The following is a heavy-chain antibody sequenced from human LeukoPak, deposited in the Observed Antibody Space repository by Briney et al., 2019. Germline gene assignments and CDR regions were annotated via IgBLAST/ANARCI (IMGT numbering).Heavy chain of an antibody. V-gene: IGHV1-8*01. CDR1: GYTFTSYD. CDR3: ARALRRSPHFSDCH. D-gene: IGHD2-21*02. Sequence: ASVKVSCKASGYTFTSYDINWVRQATGQGLEWMGWMDPNSGNTGYAQKFQGRVTMTRNTSISTAYMELISLRSEDTAVYYCARALRRSPHFSDCHWGQGTLVSVSS. CDR2: MDPNSGNT. J-gene: IGHJ4*02.